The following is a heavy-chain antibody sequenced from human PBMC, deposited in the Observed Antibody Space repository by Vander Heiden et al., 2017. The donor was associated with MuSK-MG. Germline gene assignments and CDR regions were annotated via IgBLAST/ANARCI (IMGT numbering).Heavy chain of an antibody. V-gene: IGHV1-69*04. CDR3: ASELSDSSGYGVY. Sequence: QVQLVQSGAEVKKPGSSVKASCKASGGNFSSYAISWVRQAPGQGLEWMGRIIPILGITNYAQKFQGRVTITADKSTSTAYMELSSLRSEDTAVYYCASELSDSSGYGVYWGQGTLVTVSS. CDR2: IIPILGIT. J-gene: IGHJ4*02. CDR1: GGNFSSYA. D-gene: IGHD3-22*01.